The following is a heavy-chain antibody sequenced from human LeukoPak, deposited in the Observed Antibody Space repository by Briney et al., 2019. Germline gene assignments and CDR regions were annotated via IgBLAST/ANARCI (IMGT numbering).Heavy chain of an antibody. Sequence: SVKVSCKASGYTFTGYFMHWVRQAPGQGLEWMGRIIPILGIANYAQKFQGRVTITADKSTSTAYMELSSLRSEDTAVYYCARDRVGYCSGGSCHGHWFDPWGQGTLVTVSS. CDR1: GYTFTGYF. D-gene: IGHD2-15*01. J-gene: IGHJ5*02. V-gene: IGHV1-69*04. CDR2: IIPILGIA. CDR3: ARDRVGYCSGGSCHGHWFDP.